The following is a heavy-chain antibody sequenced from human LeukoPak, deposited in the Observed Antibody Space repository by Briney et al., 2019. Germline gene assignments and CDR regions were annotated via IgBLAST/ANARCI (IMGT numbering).Heavy chain of an antibody. V-gene: IGHV4-59*01. CDR3: ARVLHGTTPYYYYYGMDA. J-gene: IGHJ6*02. D-gene: IGHD2-2*01. CDR2: IYYSGGT. CDR1: GGSISSYY. Sequence: SETLSLTCTVSGGSISSYYWSWIRQPPGKGLEWIGYIYYSGGTNYNPSLKSRVTISVDTSKNQFSLRLSSVTAADTAVYYCARVLHGTTPYYYYYGMDAWGQGTTVTVSS.